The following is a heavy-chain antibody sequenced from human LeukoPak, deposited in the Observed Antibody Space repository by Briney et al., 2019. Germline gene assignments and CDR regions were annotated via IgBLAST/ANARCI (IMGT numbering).Heavy chain of an antibody. CDR2: IIPMFGIA. CDR3: ARMSDYGDYLYYYGMDV. CDR1: GGTFSSYA. D-gene: IGHD4-17*01. V-gene: IGHV1-69*04. J-gene: IGHJ6*02. Sequence: SVKVSCKASGGTFSSYAISWVRQAPGQGLEWMGRIIPMFGIANYAQKFQGRVTITADKSTSTAYMELSSLRSEDMAVYYCARMSDYGDYLYYYGMDVWGQGTTVTVSS.